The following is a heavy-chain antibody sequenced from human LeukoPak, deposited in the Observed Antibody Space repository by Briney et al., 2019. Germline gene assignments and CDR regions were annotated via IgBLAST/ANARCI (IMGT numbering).Heavy chain of an antibody. V-gene: IGHV1-2*02. CDR3: ARDGVEGEQYYYGSGSYWY. CDR2: INPNSGGT. D-gene: IGHD3-10*01. J-gene: IGHJ4*02. CDR1: GYTFTGYY. Sequence: ASVKVSCKASGYTFTGYYMHWVRQAPGQGLEWMGWINPNSGGTNYAQKFQGRVTMSRDTSISTAYMELSRLRSDDTAVYYCARDGVEGEQYYYGSGSYWYWGQGTLVTVSS.